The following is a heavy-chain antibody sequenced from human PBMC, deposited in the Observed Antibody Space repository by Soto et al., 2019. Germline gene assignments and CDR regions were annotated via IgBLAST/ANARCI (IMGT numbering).Heavy chain of an antibody. V-gene: IGHV1-69*06. Sequence: QVQLVQSGPEVKKPGSSVRVSCKASGGAFNTFALSWVRQAPGQGLEWMGGIIPVFGSADYAQKFQGKITITADKSTSTVYMELSSRRSDDTAVYYCARDSGDVSGTTYTHYYDGLDVWGHGTTVTVSS. D-gene: IGHD3-10*01. J-gene: IGHJ6*02. CDR2: IIPVFGSA. CDR3: ARDSGDVSGTTYTHYYDGLDV. CDR1: GGAFNTFA.